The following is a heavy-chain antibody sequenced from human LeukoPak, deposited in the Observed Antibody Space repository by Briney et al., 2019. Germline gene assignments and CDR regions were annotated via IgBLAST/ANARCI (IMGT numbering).Heavy chain of an antibody. J-gene: IGHJ4*01. V-gene: IGHV1-8*01. Sequence: ASVKVSCKASGYTFTSYDINWVRQAPGQGLEWMGWMNPNSGNTGYALKFQGRVTMTRNTSISTAYMELSSLRSEDTAVYYCARGFYPYSSSISHWGQEPWSPSPQ. CDR3: ARGFYPYSSSISH. CDR1: GYTFTSYD. CDR2: MNPNSGNT. D-gene: IGHD6-13*01.